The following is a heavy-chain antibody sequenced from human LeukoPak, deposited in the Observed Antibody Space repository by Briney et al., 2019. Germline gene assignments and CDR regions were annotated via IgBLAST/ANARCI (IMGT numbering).Heavy chain of an antibody. V-gene: IGHV3-7*01. CDR1: GFSFSNYW. D-gene: IGHD2-2*01. Sequence: GGSLRLSCAASGFSFSNYWMSWVRQAPGKGLEWVANIKPDGSEKYYVDSVKGRFTISRDNAKNSLYLQMNSLSAEDTAVYYCARYGRSTSWAPLDYWGQGTLVTVSS. CDR3: ARYGRSTSWAPLDY. CDR2: IKPDGSEK. J-gene: IGHJ4*02.